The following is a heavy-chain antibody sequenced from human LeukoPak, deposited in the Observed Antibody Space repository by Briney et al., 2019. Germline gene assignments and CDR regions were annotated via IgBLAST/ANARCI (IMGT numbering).Heavy chain of an antibody. J-gene: IGHJ5*02. V-gene: IGHV4-31*03. CDR3: AKCTVRGIPRSYWFDP. Sequence: SETLSLTCIVSNGSISSGGYYWTWIRQLPGKGLEWIGNIYYSGTTYYNPSLKSRVTIVVDTSKNQFSLNLRSMTAADTAVYYCAKCTVRGIPRSYWFDPWGQGTLVTVSS. CDR2: IYYSGTT. D-gene: IGHD3-10*01. CDR1: NGSISSGGYY.